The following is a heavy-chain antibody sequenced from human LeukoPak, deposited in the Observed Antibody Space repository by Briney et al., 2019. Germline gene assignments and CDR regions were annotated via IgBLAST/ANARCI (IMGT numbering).Heavy chain of an antibody. CDR1: GFTFSSYW. V-gene: IGHV3-7*01. D-gene: IGHD6-19*01. CDR2: IKQDGSEK. CDR3: AREIPSYSGWDGGWFDP. J-gene: IGHJ5*02. Sequence: SGGSLRLSCAASGFTFSSYWMSWVRQAPGKGLEWVANIKQDGSEKYYVDSVKGRFTISRDNAKNSLYLQMNSLRAEDTAVYYCAREIPSYSGWDGGWFDPWGQGTLVTVSS.